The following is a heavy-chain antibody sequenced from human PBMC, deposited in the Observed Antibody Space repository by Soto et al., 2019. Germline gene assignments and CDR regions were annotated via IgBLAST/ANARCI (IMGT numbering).Heavy chain of an antibody. CDR3: AREAYGKLSAFDI. V-gene: IGHV1-3*01. D-gene: IGHD4-17*01. CDR2: INAGNGNT. Sequence: QVQLVQSGAEVKKPGASVKVSCKASGYTFTSYAMHWVRQAPGQRLEWMGWINAGNGNTKYSQKFQGRVTLTRDTSASTAYMERSSLRSEDTAVYYCAREAYGKLSAFDIWGQGTMVTVSS. CDR1: GYTFTSYA. J-gene: IGHJ3*02.